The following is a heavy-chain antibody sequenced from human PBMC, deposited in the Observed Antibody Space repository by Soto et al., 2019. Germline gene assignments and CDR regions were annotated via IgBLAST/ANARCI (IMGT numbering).Heavy chain of an antibody. CDR3: ARHHCSSTSCYNYYYYGMDV. Sequence: GESLKISCKGSGYSFTSYWIVWVRQMTGKGLEWMGIIYPGDSDTRYSPSFQGQVTISADKSISTAYLQWSSLKASDTAMYYCARHHCSSTSCYNYYYYGMDVWGQGTTVTVSS. CDR1: GYSFTSYW. D-gene: IGHD2-2*01. CDR2: IYPGDSDT. V-gene: IGHV5-51*01. J-gene: IGHJ6*02.